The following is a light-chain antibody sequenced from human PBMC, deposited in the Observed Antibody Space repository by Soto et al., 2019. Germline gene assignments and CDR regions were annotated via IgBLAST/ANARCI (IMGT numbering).Light chain of an antibody. CDR3: QQYNNWWT. J-gene: IGKJ1*01. V-gene: IGKV3-15*01. Sequence: EIAMAQSPVTLSISPGERATLSCRAGESVSSNLAWYQQKPGQAPRLLIYGASTRATGVPARFTGSGSGTEFTLTISRLQFDDSAVYYCQQYNNWWTFGQGTKVDIK. CDR2: GAS. CDR1: ESVSSN.